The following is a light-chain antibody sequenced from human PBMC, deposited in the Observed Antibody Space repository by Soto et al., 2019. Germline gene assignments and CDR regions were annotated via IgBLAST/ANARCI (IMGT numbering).Light chain of an antibody. CDR3: QQRSNWPPSIT. CDR2: DAS. J-gene: IGKJ5*01. CDR1: QSVTTF. V-gene: IGKV3-11*01. Sequence: VLTQSPCTLYLSPGDRATLSCRSSQSVTTFLAWYQQKPGQAPRLLIYDASDRAPGIPARFSGSGSATDFTLTINNLEPEDFAVYYCQQRSNWPPSITFGQGTLLAIK.